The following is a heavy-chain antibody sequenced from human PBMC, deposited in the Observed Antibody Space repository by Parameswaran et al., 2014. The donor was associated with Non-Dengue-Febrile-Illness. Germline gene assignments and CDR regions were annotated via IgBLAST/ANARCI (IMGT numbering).Heavy chain of an antibody. CDR3: AKDVLRYYDFWSGSD. D-gene: IGHD3-3*01. V-gene: IGHV3-43*01. Sequence: PGKGLEWVSLISGDGGSTYYADSVKGRFTISRDNSKNSLYLQMNSLRTEDTALYYCAKDVLRYYDFWSGSDWGQGTLVTVSS. J-gene: IGHJ4*02. CDR2: ISGDGGST.